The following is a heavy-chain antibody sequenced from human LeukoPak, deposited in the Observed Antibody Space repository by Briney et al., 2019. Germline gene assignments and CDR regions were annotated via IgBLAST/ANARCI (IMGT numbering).Heavy chain of an antibody. V-gene: IGHV4-59*04. CDR1: DGSISNYY. Sequence: SETLSLTCSVFDGSISNYYWSWIRQPPGKGLEWIGSIYLSGSTLYNPSLKSRLIMSVDTSKNQFSLKLTSVTAADTAMYYCARQTVLPATHFDFWGQGTLVTVS. J-gene: IGHJ4*02. D-gene: IGHD2-15*01. CDR3: ARQTVLPATHFDF. CDR2: IYLSGST.